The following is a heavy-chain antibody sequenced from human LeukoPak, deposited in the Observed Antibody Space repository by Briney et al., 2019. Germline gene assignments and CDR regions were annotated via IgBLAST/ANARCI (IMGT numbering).Heavy chain of an antibody. D-gene: IGHD6-19*01. V-gene: IGHV1-46*01. CDR2: INRSGGST. J-gene: IGHJ5*02. CDR1: VYTFTSYY. Sequence: ASGRVSSTPSVYTFTSYYMHWVRQSPGQRLEWMGIINRSGGSTSYAQKFQGRVTMTRDTSTSTVYMELSSLRSEDTAVYYCARDGRIAVAGTVPNWFDPWGQGTLVTVS. CDR3: ARDGRIAVAGTVPNWFDP.